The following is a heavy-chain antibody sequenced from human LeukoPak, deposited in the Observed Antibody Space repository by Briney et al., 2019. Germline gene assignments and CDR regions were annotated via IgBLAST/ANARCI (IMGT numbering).Heavy chain of an antibody. V-gene: IGHV3-33*01. CDR3: ARDPLRQQPEYFQH. D-gene: IGHD6-13*01. Sequence: PGGSLRLSCAASGFTFSSYGMHWVRQAPGKGLEWGAVIWYDGSNKYYADSVKGRFTISRDNSKNTLYLQMHSLRAEDTAVYYCARDPLRQQPEYFQHWGQGTMVTASS. J-gene: IGHJ1*01. CDR1: GFTFSSYG. CDR2: IWYDGSNK.